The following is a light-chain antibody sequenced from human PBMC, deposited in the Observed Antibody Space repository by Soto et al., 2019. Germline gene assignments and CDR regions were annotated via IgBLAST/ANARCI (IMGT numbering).Light chain of an antibody. CDR1: SSNIGAGYD. CDR2: ANN. CDR3: QSYDSSLSEGV. J-gene: IGLJ2*01. Sequence: QSALTQPPSVSGAPGQRVTISCTGSSSNIGAGYDVHWYQQLPGTVPKLLIYANNNRPSGVPDRFSGSRSGTSASLAITGLQAGDEADYYCQSYDSSLSEGVFGGGTKLTVL. V-gene: IGLV1-40*01.